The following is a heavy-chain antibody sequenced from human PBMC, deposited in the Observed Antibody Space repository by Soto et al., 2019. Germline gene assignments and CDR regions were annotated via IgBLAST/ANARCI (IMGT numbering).Heavy chain of an antibody. D-gene: IGHD3-16*01. CDR1: GDSISSVGYS. V-gene: IGHV4-30-2*01. CDR2: IYHSGST. Sequence: SETLSLTCAVSGDSISSVGYSWSWIRQPPGKGLEWIGYIYHSGSTYYNPSLKSRVTISVDRSKNQFSLKLSSVTAADTAVYYCARGPPFHWGQGTLVTVSS. J-gene: IGHJ4*02. CDR3: ARGPPFH.